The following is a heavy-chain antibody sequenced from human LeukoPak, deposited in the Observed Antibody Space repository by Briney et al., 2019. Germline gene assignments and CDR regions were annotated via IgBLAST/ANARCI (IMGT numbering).Heavy chain of an antibody. D-gene: IGHD6-13*01. CDR2: ISAYNGNT. CDR1: GYTFTSYG. J-gene: IGHJ4*02. V-gene: IGHV1-18*01. CDR3: ARDDSSSWYGRKKGLDY. Sequence: ASVKVSCKASGYTFTSYGISWVRQAPGQGLEWMGWISAYNGNTNYAQKLQGRVTMTTDISTSTAYMELSSLRSEDTAVYYCARDDSSSWYGRKKGLDYWGQGTLVTVSS.